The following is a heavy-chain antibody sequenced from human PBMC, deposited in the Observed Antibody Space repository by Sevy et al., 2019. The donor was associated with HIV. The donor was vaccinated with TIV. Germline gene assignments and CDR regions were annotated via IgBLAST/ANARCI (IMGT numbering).Heavy chain of an antibody. CDR1: GYTFTGYY. V-gene: IGHV1-2*02. J-gene: IGHJ3*01. CDR3: ARPTYSRGSYYEYAFDL. Sequence: ASVKVSCKASGYTFTGYYMHWVRQAPGQGLEWMGWINPNSGGTNYQQKFQGRVTMTRDTSISTAYMQLVRLRSDDTAVYYCARPTYSRGSYYEYAFDLWGQGTMVTVSS. CDR2: INPNSGGT. D-gene: IGHD1-26*01.